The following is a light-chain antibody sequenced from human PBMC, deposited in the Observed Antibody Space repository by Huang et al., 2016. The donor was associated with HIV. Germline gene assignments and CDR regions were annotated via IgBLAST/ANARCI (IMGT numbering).Light chain of an antibody. CDR3: QQSYSTPWT. J-gene: IGKJ1*01. V-gene: IGKV1-39*01. Sequence: DIQMTQSPSSLSASVGDRVTITCRASQSISGYLNWYQQKPGKAPKLLIYAASSFQGGAPSRFSGSASGTDFTLTISSLQPEDFATYYCQQSYSTPWTFGQGTKVEI. CDR2: AAS. CDR1: QSISGY.